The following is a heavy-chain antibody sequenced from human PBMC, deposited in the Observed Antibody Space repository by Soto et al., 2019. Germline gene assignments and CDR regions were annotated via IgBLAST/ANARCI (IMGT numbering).Heavy chain of an antibody. J-gene: IGHJ6*03. CDR3: ARARRRPYYYYYMDV. CDR1: GGSFSGYY. D-gene: IGHD6-25*01. Sequence: QVQLQQWGAGLLKPSETLSLTCAVYGGSFSGYYWSWIRQPPGKGLEWIGEINHSGSTNYNPSLKSRVTISVDTSKNQFSLKLSSVTAADTAVYYCARARRRPYYYYYMDVWGKGTTVTVS. CDR2: INHSGST. V-gene: IGHV4-34*01.